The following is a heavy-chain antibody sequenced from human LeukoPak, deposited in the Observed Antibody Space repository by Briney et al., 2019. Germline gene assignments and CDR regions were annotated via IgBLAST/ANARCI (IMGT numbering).Heavy chain of an antibody. V-gene: IGHV3-48*01. CDR1: GFTFSSYS. CDR2: ISSSSSTI. Sequence: GGSLRLSCAASGFTFSSYSMNWVRQAPGKGLEWVSYISSSSSTIYYADSVKGRFTISRDNAKNSLYLQMNSLRAEDTAVYYCAREEMAASSGIRSDVWGKGTTVTVSS. CDR3: AREEMAASSGIRSDV. D-gene: IGHD6-13*01. J-gene: IGHJ6*04.